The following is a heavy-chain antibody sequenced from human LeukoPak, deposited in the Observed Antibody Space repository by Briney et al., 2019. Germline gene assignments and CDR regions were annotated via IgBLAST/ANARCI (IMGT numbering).Heavy chain of an antibody. CDR1: GFTFNRFW. CDR3: ASGYWELDY. J-gene: IGHJ4*02. D-gene: IGHD6-13*01. CDR2: IKEDGSEK. Sequence: PGGSLRLSCAASGFTFNRFWMSWVRQAPGKGLEWVARIKEDGSEKMYVDSVKGRFTISRDIGKNTLYLQMNSLRAEDTAVYYCASGYWELDYWGQGTQVTVSS. V-gene: IGHV3-7*01.